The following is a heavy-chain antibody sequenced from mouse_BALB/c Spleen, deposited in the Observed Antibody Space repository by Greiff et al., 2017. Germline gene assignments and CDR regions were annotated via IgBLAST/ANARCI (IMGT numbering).Heavy chain of an antibody. CDR3: ARQVFGFAY. CDR1: GYSITSDYA. Sequence: DVKLQESGPGLVKPSQSLSLTCTVTGYSITSDYAWNWIRQFPGNKLEWMGYISYSGSTSYNPSLKSRISITRDTSKNQFFLQLNSVTTEDTATYYCARQVFGFAYWGQGTLVTVSA. CDR2: ISYSGST. V-gene: IGHV3-2*02. D-gene: IGHD2-10*02. J-gene: IGHJ3*01.